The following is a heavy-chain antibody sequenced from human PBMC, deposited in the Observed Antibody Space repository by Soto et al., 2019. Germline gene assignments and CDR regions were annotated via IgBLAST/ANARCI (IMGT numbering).Heavy chain of an antibody. CDR2: ISSSSSYI. CDR1: GFTFSSYS. J-gene: IGHJ3*02. V-gene: IGHV3-21*01. Sequence: GGSLRLSCAASGFTFSSYSMNWVRQAPGKGLEWVSSISSSSSYIYYADSVKGRFTIPRDNAKNSLYLQMNSLRAEDTAVYYCATFLRLDAFDIWGQGTMVTVSS. CDR3: ATFLRLDAFDI.